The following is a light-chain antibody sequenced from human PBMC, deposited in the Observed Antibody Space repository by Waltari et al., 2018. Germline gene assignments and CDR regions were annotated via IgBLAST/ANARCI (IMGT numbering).Light chain of an antibody. CDR1: QSLSSW. CDR2: KAS. Sequence: DIQMTQSPSTLSASVGDRVTITCRASQSLSSWLAWYQQKPGKAPKLLIYKASSLEIGVPSRFSGSGSGTEFTLTISSLQPDDFATYYCQQYNSYSWTFGQGTKVEIK. J-gene: IGKJ1*01. V-gene: IGKV1-5*03. CDR3: QQYNSYSWT.